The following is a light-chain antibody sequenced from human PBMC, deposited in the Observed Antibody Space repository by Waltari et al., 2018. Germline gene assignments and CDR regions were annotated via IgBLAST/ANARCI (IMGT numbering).Light chain of an antibody. CDR1: SGSVSSSHY. CDR3: ALYMARGTWL. CDR2: GTD. Sequence: QTVVTQEPSLSVSPGGTDTLTCGLTSGSVSSSHYHTWYQQTPGQAPRTLIYGTDTRSSGVPDRFSGSSLGNKVALTITGAQAEDESDYYCALYMARGTWLFGGGTRLTVL. V-gene: IGLV8-61*01. J-gene: IGLJ3*02.